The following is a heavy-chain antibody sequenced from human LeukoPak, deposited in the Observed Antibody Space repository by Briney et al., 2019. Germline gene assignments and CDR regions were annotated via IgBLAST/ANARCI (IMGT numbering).Heavy chain of an antibody. CDR2: TSGSGGST. V-gene: IGHV3-23*01. D-gene: IGHD2-2*01. Sequence: GGSLRLSCAASGFTFRSYAMSRVREAPGKGLEWGSATSGSGGSTYYADPVRGRFTISRDNSKNTLYLQMNSLRAEDTAVYYCAKDTPRYCSSTSCYVANPPYWGQGTLVTVSS. CDR1: GFTFRSYA. CDR3: AKDTPRYCSSTSCYVANPPY. J-gene: IGHJ4*02.